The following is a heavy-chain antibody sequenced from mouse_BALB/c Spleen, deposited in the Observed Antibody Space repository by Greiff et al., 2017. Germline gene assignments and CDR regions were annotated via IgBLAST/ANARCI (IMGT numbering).Heavy chain of an antibody. Sequence: EVKVVESGGGLVKPGGSLKLSCAASGFTFSSYAMSWVRQTPEKRLEWVASISSGGSTYYPDSVKGRFTISRDNARNILYLQMSSLRSEDTAMYYCARVYDYDDVLFDYWGQGTTLTVSS. V-gene: IGHV5-6-5*01. D-gene: IGHD2-4*01. CDR1: GFTFSSYA. CDR3: ARVYDYDDVLFDY. CDR2: ISSGGST. J-gene: IGHJ2*01.